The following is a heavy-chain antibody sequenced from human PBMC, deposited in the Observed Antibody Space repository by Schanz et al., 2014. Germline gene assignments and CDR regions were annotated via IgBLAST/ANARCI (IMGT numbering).Heavy chain of an antibody. CDR3: AKDVKASSRWRSYYYFGMDV. V-gene: IGHV3-33*06. CDR2: IWYDGSNK. J-gene: IGHJ6*02. D-gene: IGHD2-8*02. CDR1: RFIFSSYG. Sequence: QVQLVESGGGVVQPGRSLRLSCAASRFIFSSYGMHWVRQAPGKGLGWVAVIWYDGSNKYYVDSVKGRFTISRDNSKNTLYLQMNSLRDEDTAVYYCAKDVKASSRWRSYYYFGMDVWGQGTTVTV.